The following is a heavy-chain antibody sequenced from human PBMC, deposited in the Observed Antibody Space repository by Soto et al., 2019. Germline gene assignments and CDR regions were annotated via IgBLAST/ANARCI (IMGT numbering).Heavy chain of an antibody. CDR1: GGSISSYY. Sequence: SETLSLTCTVSGGSISSYYWSWIRQPPGKGLEWIGYIYYSGSTNYNPSLKSRVTISVDTSKNQFSLKLSPVTAADTAVYYCARVLHVSHCSSTSCYVPYYYYYMDVWGKGTTVTVSS. V-gene: IGHV4-59*01. D-gene: IGHD2-2*01. CDR3: ARVLHVSHCSSTSCYVPYYYYYMDV. J-gene: IGHJ6*03. CDR2: IYYSGST.